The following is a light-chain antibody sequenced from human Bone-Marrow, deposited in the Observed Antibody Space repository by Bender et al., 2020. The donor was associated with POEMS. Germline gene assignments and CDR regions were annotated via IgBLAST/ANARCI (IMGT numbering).Light chain of an antibody. CDR1: RSDVGGYNY. V-gene: IGLV2-14*03. CDR2: DVS. Sequence: QSALTQPASVSGSPGQSITISCTGTRSDVGGYNYVSWYQQRPGKAPKLLIYDVSDRPSGVSNRFSGSKSGNTASLTISGLQAEDEADYYCSLYRSSSRVVFGEGTRLTVL. CDR3: SLYRSSSRVV. J-gene: IGLJ2*01.